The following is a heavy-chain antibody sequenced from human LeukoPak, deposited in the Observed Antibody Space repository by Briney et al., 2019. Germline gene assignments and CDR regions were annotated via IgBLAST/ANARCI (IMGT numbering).Heavy chain of an antibody. CDR2: IYYSGST. D-gene: IGHD3-16*01. Sequence: SETLSLTCTVSGGSISSYYWSWIRQTPGKGLVWIGYIYYSGSTNFNPSLKSRVTISVDTSKNQFSLKMSSVTAADTAVYYCARQVGRGTQVYYMDVWGKGTTVTVSS. J-gene: IGHJ6*03. V-gene: IGHV4-59*01. CDR3: ARQVGRGTQVYYMDV. CDR1: GGSISSYY.